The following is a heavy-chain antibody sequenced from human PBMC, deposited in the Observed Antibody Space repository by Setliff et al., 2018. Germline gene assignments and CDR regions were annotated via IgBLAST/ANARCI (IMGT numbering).Heavy chain of an antibody. Sequence: SETLSLTCTVSGGSISSSSYYWGWIRQPPGKGLEWIGSIYYSGSTYYNPSLKSRVTISVDTSKNQFSLKLSSVTAADTAVYYCAREGLTIFGVVIRRNYFDYWGQGTTVTVSS. D-gene: IGHD3-3*01. CDR3: AREGLTIFGVVIRRNYFDY. CDR1: GGSISSSSYY. CDR2: IYYSGST. V-gene: IGHV4-39*02. J-gene: IGHJ4*03.